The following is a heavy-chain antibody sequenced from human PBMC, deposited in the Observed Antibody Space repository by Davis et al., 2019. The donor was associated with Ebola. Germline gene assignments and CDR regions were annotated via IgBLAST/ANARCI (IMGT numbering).Heavy chain of an antibody. CDR2: ISYDGSNK. CDR3: AKRGGNYRHSDY. D-gene: IGHD3-16*02. J-gene: IGHJ4*02. CDR1: GFTFSSNG. Sequence: PGGSLRLSCAASGFTFSSNGMHWVRQAPGKGLEWVAVISYDGSNKYYADSVKGRFTISRDNSKNTLYLQMNSLRAEDTAVYYCAKRGGNYRHSDYWGQGTLVTVSS. V-gene: IGHV3-30*18.